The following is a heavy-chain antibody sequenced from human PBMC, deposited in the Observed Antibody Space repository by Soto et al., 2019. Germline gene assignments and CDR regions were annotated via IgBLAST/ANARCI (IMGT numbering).Heavy chain of an antibody. D-gene: IGHD3-10*01. V-gene: IGHV3-48*01. J-gene: IGHJ4*02. CDR1: GFTFSSYS. Sequence: GGSLRLSCAASGFTFSSYSMNWVRQAPGKGLEWVSYISSSSSSTIYYADSVKGRFTISRDNAKNSLYLQMNSLRAEDTAVYYGASIYYGSGNPLGDWGQGTLVTVFS. CDR3: ASIYYGSGNPLGD. CDR2: ISSSSSSTI.